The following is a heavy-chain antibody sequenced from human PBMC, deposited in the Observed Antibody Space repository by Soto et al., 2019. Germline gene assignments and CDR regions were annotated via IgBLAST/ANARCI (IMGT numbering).Heavy chain of an antibody. Sequence: QVQLVESGGGVVQPGRSLRLSCAASGFTVSAYTMHWVRQAPGKGLEWVAVTSSDGNHKYYTDSVKGRFTISRDTSTNTLYLQMNSLRAEDTAVYYCARWEQPLFDYWGQGTLVTVSS. CDR2: TSSDGNHK. V-gene: IGHV3-30-3*01. D-gene: IGHD1-26*01. J-gene: IGHJ4*02. CDR1: GFTVSAYT. CDR3: ARWEQPLFDY.